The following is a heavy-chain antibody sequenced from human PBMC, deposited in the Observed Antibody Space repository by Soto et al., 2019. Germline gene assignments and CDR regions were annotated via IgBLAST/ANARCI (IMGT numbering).Heavy chain of an antibody. CDR1: GFTFDDYA. CDR3: AERNLYSSGWGAFDI. V-gene: IGHV3-9*01. D-gene: IGHD6-19*01. J-gene: IGHJ3*02. CDR2: ISWNSGSI. Sequence: EVQLVESGGGLVQPGRSLRLSCAASGFTFDDYAMHWVRQAPGKGLEWVSGISWNSGSIGYADSAKGRVTISRDNAKKSLYLRMNSLRAEDTALYYCAERNLYSSGWGAFDIWGQGTMVTVSS.